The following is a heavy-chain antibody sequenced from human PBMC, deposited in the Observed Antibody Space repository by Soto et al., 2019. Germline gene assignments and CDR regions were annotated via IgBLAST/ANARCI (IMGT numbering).Heavy chain of an antibody. CDR3: ARIVVGVTVDL. CDR2: ISHTGDT. V-gene: IGHV4-61*01. CDR1: DASVSSYSYF. J-gene: IGHJ4*02. Sequence: ETLSLTCTVSDASVSSYSYFGTCIRQPPGKGLEWIAYISHTGDTNYNPSLKSRVTISIDTSRNQFSLTVTSVTAADTAVYFCARIVVGVTVDLWGQGSLVTVSS. D-gene: IGHD1-26*01.